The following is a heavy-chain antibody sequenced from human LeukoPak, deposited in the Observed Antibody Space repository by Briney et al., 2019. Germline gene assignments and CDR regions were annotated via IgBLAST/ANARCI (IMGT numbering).Heavy chain of an antibody. Sequence: ASVKVSCKASGYTFTGYYLHWGRQAPGQGLEWMGRIHPISGGTNYAQKFQGRVTMTRDTSITTAYMELSSLRSDDTAVYYCARGRGSTVVTYSDYWGQGALVTVSS. D-gene: IGHD4-23*01. CDR1: GYTFTGYY. CDR2: IHPISGGT. J-gene: IGHJ4*02. CDR3: ARGRGSTVVTYSDY. V-gene: IGHV1-2*02.